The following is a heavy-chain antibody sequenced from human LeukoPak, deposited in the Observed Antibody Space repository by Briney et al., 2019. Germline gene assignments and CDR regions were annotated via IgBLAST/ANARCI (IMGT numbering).Heavy chain of an antibody. V-gene: IGHV4-34*01. D-gene: IGHD3-22*01. CDR1: GGSFSGYY. CDR2: INHSGST. CDR3: ARRMAYNYDSSGYKDDY. Sequence: PSETLSLTCAVYGGSFSGYYWSWIRQPPGKGLEWIGEINHSGSTNYNPSLKSRVTISVDTSKNQFSLKLSSVTAADTAVYYCARRMAYNYDSSGYKDDYWGQGTLVTVST. J-gene: IGHJ4*02.